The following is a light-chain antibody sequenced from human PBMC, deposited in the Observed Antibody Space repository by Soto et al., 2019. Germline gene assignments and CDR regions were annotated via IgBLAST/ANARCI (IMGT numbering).Light chain of an antibody. CDR1: SSNIGAGYD. CDR2: GNN. CDR3: QSYDSSLSGFWV. J-gene: IGLJ3*02. Sequence: QSVLTQPPSVSGAPGQRVTISCTGSSSNIGAGYDVHWYQQFSGTSPKLLIYGNNNRPSGVPDRFSGSKSGTSASLAITGLQADDEADYYCQSYDSSLSGFWVFGGGTKLTVL. V-gene: IGLV1-40*01.